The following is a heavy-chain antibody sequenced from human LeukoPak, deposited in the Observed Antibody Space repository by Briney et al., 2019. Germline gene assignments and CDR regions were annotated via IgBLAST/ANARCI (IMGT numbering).Heavy chain of an antibody. D-gene: IGHD2-21*02. Sequence: GRSLRLSCAASGFTVNNYGVHWVRQAPGKGLEWVAVMCSDGSTTFYGDSVKGRFTISRDNTKNTLFLQMNSLRADDTAVYYCARLVVTGIDYWGQGALVTVSS. J-gene: IGHJ4*02. CDR1: GFTVNNYG. V-gene: IGHV3-33*01. CDR2: MCSDGSTT. CDR3: ARLVVTGIDY.